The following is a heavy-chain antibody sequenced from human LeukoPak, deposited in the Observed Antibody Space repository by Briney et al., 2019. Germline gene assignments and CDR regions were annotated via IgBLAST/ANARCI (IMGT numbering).Heavy chain of an antibody. J-gene: IGHJ4*02. V-gene: IGHV1-8*01. CDR3: ARAAVQYSGYRWGFDDY. D-gene: IGHD5-12*01. Sequence: ASVKVSCKASGYTFTSYDINWVRQATGQGLEWMGWMNPNSGNTGYAQKFQGRVTMTRNTSISTAYMELSSLRSEDTAVYYCARAAVQYSGYRWGFDDYWGQGTLVTVSS. CDR2: MNPNSGNT. CDR1: GYTFTSYD.